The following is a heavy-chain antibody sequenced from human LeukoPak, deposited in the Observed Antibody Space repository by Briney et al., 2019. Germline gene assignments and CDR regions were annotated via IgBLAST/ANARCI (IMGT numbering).Heavy chain of an antibody. V-gene: IGHV3-33*01. Sequence: GGSLRLSCAASGFTFSSYGMHWVRQAPGKGLEWVAVIWYDGSNKYYADSVKGRFTISRDNSKNTLYLQMNSLRAEDTAVYYCARVSIAARPGYYYYYMDVWGKGTTVTVSS. J-gene: IGHJ6*03. CDR2: IWYDGSNK. D-gene: IGHD6-6*01. CDR3: ARVSIAARPGYYYYYMDV. CDR1: GFTFSSYG.